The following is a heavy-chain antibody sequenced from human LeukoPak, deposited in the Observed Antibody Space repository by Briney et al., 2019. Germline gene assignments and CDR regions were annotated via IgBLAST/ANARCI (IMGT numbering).Heavy chain of an antibody. CDR2: TYYRSKWHN. CDR3: ARDLSGVVGPTRAWFDP. CDR1: GDSVSSNSAA. J-gene: IGHJ5*02. Sequence: SQTLSLTCATSGDSVSSNSAAWNWIRQSPSRGLEWLGRTYYRSKWHNDYAVSVKSRITINPDTSKNQFSLQLNSVTPEDTAIYYCARDLSGVVGPTRAWFDPWGQGTLVTVSS. D-gene: IGHD1-26*01. V-gene: IGHV6-1*01.